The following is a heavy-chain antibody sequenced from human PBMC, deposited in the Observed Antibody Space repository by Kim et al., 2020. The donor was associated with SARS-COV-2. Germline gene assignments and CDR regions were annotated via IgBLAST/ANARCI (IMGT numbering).Heavy chain of an antibody. Sequence: SETLSLTCTVSGGSISSYYWSWIRQPAGKGLEWIGRIYTSGSTNYNPSLKSRVTMSVDTSKNQFSLKLSSVTAADTAVYYCARALLPYSSIAARRGNWFDPWGQGTLVTVSS. J-gene: IGHJ5*02. V-gene: IGHV4-4*07. CDR2: IYTSGST. CDR1: GGSISSYY. D-gene: IGHD6-6*01. CDR3: ARALLPYSSIAARRGNWFDP.